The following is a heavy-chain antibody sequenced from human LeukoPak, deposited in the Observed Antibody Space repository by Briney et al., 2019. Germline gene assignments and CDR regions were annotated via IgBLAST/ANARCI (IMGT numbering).Heavy chain of an antibody. V-gene: IGHV3-7*01. J-gene: IGHJ5*02. CDR3: ARGPLIAAAGTT. CDR1: GFTFSSYW. CDR2: IKEDGSER. D-gene: IGHD6-13*01. Sequence: GGSLRLSCAASGFTFSSYWMSWVRQAPGKGLEWVANIKEDGSERYYVDSVKGRFTISRDNAKNSLYLQMNSLRAEDTAVYYCARGPLIAAAGTTWGQGTLVTVSS.